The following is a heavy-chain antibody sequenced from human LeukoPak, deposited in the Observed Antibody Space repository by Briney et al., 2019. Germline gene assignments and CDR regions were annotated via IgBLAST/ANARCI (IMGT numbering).Heavy chain of an antibody. D-gene: IGHD3-22*01. CDR1: GFTFSSYA. CDR3: VIRPQDYDSSGYNN. CDR2: ISGSGGST. Sequence: GGSLRLSCAASGFTFSSYAMSWVRQAPGKGLEWVSAISGSGGSTYYADSVKGRFTISRDNSKNTLYLQMNSLRAEDTAVYYCVIRPQDYDSSGYNNWGQGTLVTVSS. J-gene: IGHJ4*02. V-gene: IGHV3-23*01.